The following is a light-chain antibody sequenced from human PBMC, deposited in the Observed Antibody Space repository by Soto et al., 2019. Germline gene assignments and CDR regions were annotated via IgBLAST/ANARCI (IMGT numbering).Light chain of an antibody. CDR3: QQRADWPIT. CDR1: QTIDTN. Sequence: EIVLTQSPATLSLSPGERATLSCRASQTIDTNLAWYQQKPGQAPRLLIYDASNRATGIPARFSGSGSGTDFTLTISSLEPDDFAVYYCQQRADWPITFGQGTRLEIK. CDR2: DAS. V-gene: IGKV3-11*01. J-gene: IGKJ5*01.